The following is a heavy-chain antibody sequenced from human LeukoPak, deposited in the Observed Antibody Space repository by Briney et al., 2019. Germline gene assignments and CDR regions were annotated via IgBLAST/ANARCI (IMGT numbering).Heavy chain of an antibody. CDR1: GGSFSGYY. CDR3: AMRRYYYGSGSYPNWFDP. Sequence: SETLSLTCAVYGGSFSGYYWSWIRQPPGKGLEWIGEINHSGSTNYNPSLKSRVTISVDTSKNQFSLKLSSVTAADTAVYYCAMRRYYYGSGSYPNWFDPWGQGTLVTVSS. D-gene: IGHD3-10*01. J-gene: IGHJ5*02. V-gene: IGHV4-34*01. CDR2: INHSGST.